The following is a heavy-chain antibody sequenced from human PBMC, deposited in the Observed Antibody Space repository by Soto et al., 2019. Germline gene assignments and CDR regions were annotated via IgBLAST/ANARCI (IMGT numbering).Heavy chain of an antibody. CDR3: ATTGFPGARVFDY. CDR1: GDTLTELS. V-gene: IGHV1-24*01. Sequence: GFAVKVSCRVSGDTLTELSMHWVRKAPGKGLEWMGGFDPEDGETIYAQKFQGRVTMTEDTSTDTAYMELSSLRSEDTAVYYCATTGFPGARVFDYWGQRTLVTVSS. CDR2: FDPEDGET. J-gene: IGHJ4*02. D-gene: IGHD2-2*01.